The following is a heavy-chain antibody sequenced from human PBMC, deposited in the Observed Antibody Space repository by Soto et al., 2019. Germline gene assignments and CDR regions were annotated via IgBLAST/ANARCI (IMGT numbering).Heavy chain of an antibody. J-gene: IGHJ4*02. Sequence: QLGLQESGPRLVKPSETLSLTCSVSGASIISNNYWGWIRQTPGKGLQWIGTIYYSWSIYYNPSLHIRFTMSVDTSKHQFSLKLTFVTAEDSAVYFCATVRGYYSYHAHWGQGIQVIVST. CDR1: GASIISNNY. V-gene: IGHV4-39*01. CDR2: IYYSWSI. CDR3: ATVRGYYSYHAH. D-gene: IGHD3-3*01.